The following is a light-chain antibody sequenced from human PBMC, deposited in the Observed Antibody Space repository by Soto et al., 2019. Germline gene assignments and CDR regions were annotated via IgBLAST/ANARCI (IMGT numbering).Light chain of an antibody. V-gene: IGKV3-20*01. CDR1: QIITKNY. Sequence: EIVLTQSPGTLSLSPGERVTLSCRASQIITKNYLAWYQQKAGQAPRLLIFGASNRAAGIPDRFSGSGSGTYFSLTISKLEPEDFAVYYCEQYGSSPYTFGQGTKL. J-gene: IGKJ2*01. CDR2: GAS. CDR3: EQYGSSPYT.